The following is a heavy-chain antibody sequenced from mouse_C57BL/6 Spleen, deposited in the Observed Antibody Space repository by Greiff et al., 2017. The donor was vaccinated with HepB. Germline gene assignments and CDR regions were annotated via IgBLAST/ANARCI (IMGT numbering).Heavy chain of an antibody. V-gene: IGHV5-17*01. CDR2: ISSGSSTI. CDR3: ARKVSFYAMDY. Sequence: EVKVEESGGGLVKPGGSLKLSCAASGFTFSDYGMHWVRQAPEKGLEWVAYISSGSSTIYYADTVKGRFTISRDNAKNTLFLQMTSLRSEDTAMYYCARKVSFYAMDYWGQGTSVTVSS. D-gene: IGHD2-12*01. CDR1: GFTFSDYG. J-gene: IGHJ4*01.